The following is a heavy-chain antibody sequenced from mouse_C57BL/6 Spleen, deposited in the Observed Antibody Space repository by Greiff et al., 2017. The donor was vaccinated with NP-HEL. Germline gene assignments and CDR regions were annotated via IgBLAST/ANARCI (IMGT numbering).Heavy chain of an antibody. Sequence: QVQLQQPGAELVMPGASVKLSCKASGYTFTSYWMHWVKQRPGQGLEWIGEIDPSDSYTNYNQKFKGKSTLTVDKSSSTAYMQLSSLTSEDSAVDDGERREDDSAGWFADWGQGTLVTVSA. CDR1: GYTFTSYW. CDR3: ERREDDSAGWFAD. J-gene: IGHJ3*01. V-gene: IGHV1-69*01. CDR2: IDPSDSYT. D-gene: IGHD2-4*01.